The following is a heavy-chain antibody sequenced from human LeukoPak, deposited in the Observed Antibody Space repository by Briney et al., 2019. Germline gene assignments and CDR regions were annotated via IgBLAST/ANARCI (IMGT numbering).Heavy chain of an antibody. D-gene: IGHD3-16*01. CDR2: ISTRSSYI. V-gene: IGHV3-21*01. Sequence: GGSLRLSCAASGFTFSTYSMNWVRQAPGKGLEWVSSISTRSSYIYYVDSVRGRFTISRDNAKKSLYLQMNSLRVEDSAVYYCAGDQGGNRWTYWGQGTLVTVSS. J-gene: IGHJ4*02. CDR3: AGDQGGNRWTY. CDR1: GFTFSTYS.